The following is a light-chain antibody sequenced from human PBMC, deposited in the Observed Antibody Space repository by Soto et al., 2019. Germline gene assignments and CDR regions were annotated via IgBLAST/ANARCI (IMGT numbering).Light chain of an antibody. CDR1: TSNLGSNF. CDR2: RNN. J-gene: IGLJ3*02. CDR3: AAWDDSLSGVV. V-gene: IGLV1-47*01. Sequence: QPVLTQPPSASGAPGQRVTISCSGSTSNLGSNFVYWYQQLPGAAPKLLISRNNERPSGVPDRFSGSKSGTSASLAISGLRSEDDADYHCAAWDDSLSGVVFGGGTQLTVL.